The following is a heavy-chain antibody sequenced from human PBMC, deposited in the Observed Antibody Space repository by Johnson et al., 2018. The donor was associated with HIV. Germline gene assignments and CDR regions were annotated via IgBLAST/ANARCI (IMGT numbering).Heavy chain of an antibody. Sequence: QLVESGGGLVQPGGSLRLSCAASGFIFSSYGMHWVRQAPGKGLEWVAFIRYDGSDKYYADSVKGRVTISRDNSKNTLYLQMNRLRAEDTAVYYCAREWLYGFDIWGQGTMVTVSS. CDR2: IRYDGSDK. D-gene: IGHD5-24*01. J-gene: IGHJ3*02. CDR1: GFIFSSYG. V-gene: IGHV3-30*02. CDR3: AREWLYGFDI.